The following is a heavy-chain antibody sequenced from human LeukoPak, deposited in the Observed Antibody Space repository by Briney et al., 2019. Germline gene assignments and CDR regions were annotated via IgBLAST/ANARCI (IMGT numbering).Heavy chain of an antibody. D-gene: IGHD5-18*01. J-gene: IGHJ4*02. Sequence: GGSLRLSCAACGFTFRSYAMSWVRQAPGKGREGGSLISSSGGSTFYADSVKGRFTISRDNAKNSLYLQMNSLRAEDTAVYYCARDRRHSHSGFDYWGQGTLVTVSS. CDR2: ISSSGGST. CDR1: GFTFRSYA. V-gene: IGHV3-23*01. CDR3: ARDRRHSHSGFDY.